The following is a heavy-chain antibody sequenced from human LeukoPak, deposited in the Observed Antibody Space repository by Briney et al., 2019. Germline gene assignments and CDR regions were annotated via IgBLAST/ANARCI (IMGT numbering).Heavy chain of an antibody. J-gene: IGHJ4*02. CDR3: AKSRNVYATYDY. CDR2: LSGSGGST. D-gene: IGHD2-8*01. CDR1: GFPFSSYA. Sequence: GGSLRLSCAASGFPFSSYAMTWVRQAPGKGLEWVSALSGSGGSTYYADSVKGRFTISRDNSKNTLYLQMNSLRAEDTALYYCAKSRNVYATYDYWGQGTLVTVSS. V-gene: IGHV3-23*01.